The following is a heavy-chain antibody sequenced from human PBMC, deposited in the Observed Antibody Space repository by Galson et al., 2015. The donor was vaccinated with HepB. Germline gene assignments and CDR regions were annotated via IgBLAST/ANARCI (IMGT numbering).Heavy chain of an antibody. CDR2: MNPNSGNT. J-gene: IGHJ4*02. Sequence: SVKVSCKASGYTFTSYDINWVRQATGQGLEWMGWMNPNSGNTGYAQKFQGRVTMTRNTSISTAYMELSSLRSEDTAVYYCARLGSGYHIPDYWGQGTLVTVSS. CDR3: ARLGSGYHIPDY. D-gene: IGHD3-22*01. V-gene: IGHV1-8*01. CDR1: GYTFTSYD.